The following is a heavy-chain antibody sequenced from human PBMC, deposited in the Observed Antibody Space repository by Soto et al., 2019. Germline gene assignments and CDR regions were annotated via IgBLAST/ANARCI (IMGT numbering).Heavy chain of an antibody. D-gene: IGHD3-22*01. V-gene: IGHV1-69*01. CDR1: RDIFTSYS. CDR2: IIPIFGTA. J-gene: IGHJ5*02. CDR3: TQGDYDTTGWFDP. Sequence: QVPLVQSGAEVKKPGSSLNISCKASRDIFTSYSINWVRQAPGQGLEWMGGIIPIFGTANYAQKFKDRVTITADESTNTAYMALTSLRPDDTAVYYCTQGDYDTTGWFDPWGQGTLVTVSS.